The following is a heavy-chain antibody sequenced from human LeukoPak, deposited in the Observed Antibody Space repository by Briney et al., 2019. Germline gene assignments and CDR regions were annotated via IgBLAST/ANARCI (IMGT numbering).Heavy chain of an antibody. D-gene: IGHD2-21*02. CDR3: ARLNCGGDCYHDY. Sequence: NPSETLSLTCTVSGGSISSYYWSWIRQPPGKGLEWIGYIYYSGSTNYNPSLKSRVTISVDTSKNQFSLKLSSVTAADTAVYYCARLNCGGDCYHDYWGQGTLVTVSS. CDR1: GGSISSYY. V-gene: IGHV4-59*08. J-gene: IGHJ4*02. CDR2: IYYSGST.